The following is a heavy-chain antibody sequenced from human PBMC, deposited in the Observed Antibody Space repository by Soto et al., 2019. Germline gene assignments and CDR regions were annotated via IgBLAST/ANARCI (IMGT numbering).Heavy chain of an antibody. V-gene: IGHV1-8*01. D-gene: IGHD3-9*01. CDR1: GYTFTSYD. J-gene: IGHJ5*02. CDR2: MNPNSGNT. Sequence: QVQLVQSGAEVKKPGASVKVSCKASGYTFTSYDINWVRQATGQGLEWMGWMNPNSGNTDYAQNFQGRVTMTRNTSISTAYMELISLRSEDTAVYYCARVKSYDILTGYSTWFDPWGQGTLVTVSS. CDR3: ARVKSYDILTGYSTWFDP.